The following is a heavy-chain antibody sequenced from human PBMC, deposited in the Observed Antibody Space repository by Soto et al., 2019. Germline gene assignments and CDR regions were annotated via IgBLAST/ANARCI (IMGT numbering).Heavy chain of an antibody. CDR2: TYYRSKWYN. D-gene: IGHD6-19*01. CDR3: ARGPPLAVNGEDAFDT. V-gene: IGHV6-1*01. J-gene: IGHJ3*02. CDR1: GDSVSSNSAA. Sequence: SQTLSLTCAISGDSVSSNSAAWNWIRQSPSRGLEWLGRTYYRSKWYNDYAVSVKSRITINPDTSKNQFSLQLNSVTPEDTAVYYCARGPPLAVNGEDAFDTWGQRTMVTVSS.